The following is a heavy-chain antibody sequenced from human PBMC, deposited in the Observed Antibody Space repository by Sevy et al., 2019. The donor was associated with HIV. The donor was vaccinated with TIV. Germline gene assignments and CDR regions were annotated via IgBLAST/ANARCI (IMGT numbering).Heavy chain of an antibody. D-gene: IGHD3-22*01. CDR2: ISSRSSYI. CDR3: ARAVDYYDSGGLYY. Sequence: GGSLRLSCAASGFTFSDYDMNWVRQAPGKGLEWVSFISSRSSYIYYADSLKGRVTISRDNANNSLFLQMNSLRAEDTAVYYCARAVDYYDSGGLYYWVQGALVTVSS. CDR1: GFTFSDYD. V-gene: IGHV3-21*05. J-gene: IGHJ4*02.